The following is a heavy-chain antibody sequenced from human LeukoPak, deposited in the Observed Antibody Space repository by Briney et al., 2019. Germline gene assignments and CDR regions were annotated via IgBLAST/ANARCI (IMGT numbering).Heavy chain of an antibody. CDR3: ARQSPLAAAGTFDY. J-gene: IGHJ4*02. Sequence: KSSETLSLTCTVSGASISSYYWSWIRQPPRKRLEWIAYIYYTGSTNYNPSLKSRVTISMDPSKNQFSLRVSSVTAADTAIYYCARQSPLAAAGTFDYWGQGTLVTVSS. CDR1: GASISSYY. V-gene: IGHV4-59*01. CDR2: IYYTGST. D-gene: IGHD6-13*01.